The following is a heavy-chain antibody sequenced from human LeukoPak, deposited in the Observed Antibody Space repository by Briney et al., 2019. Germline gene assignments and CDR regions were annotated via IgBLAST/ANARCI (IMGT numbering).Heavy chain of an antibody. CDR3: AREGLNMVRGVIPKEAWGWFDP. V-gene: IGHV4-4*07. CDR2: IYTSGST. Sequence: SETLSLTCTVSGGSISSYYWSWIRQPAGKGLEWIGRIYTSGSTNYNPSLKSRVTISVDTSKNQFSLKLSSVTAADTAVYYCAREGLNMVRGVIPKEAWGWFDPWGQGTLVTVSS. D-gene: IGHD3-10*01. J-gene: IGHJ5*02. CDR1: GGSISSYY.